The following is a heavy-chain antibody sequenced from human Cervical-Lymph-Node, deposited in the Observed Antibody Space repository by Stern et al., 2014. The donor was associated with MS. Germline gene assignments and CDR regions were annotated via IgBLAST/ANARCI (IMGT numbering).Heavy chain of an antibody. D-gene: IGHD3-3*01. CDR2: ISRTSTYI. Sequence: EVQLVESGGGLVKPGGSLRLSCVASGFTFTSYSFNWVRQAPGKGLEWVSSISRTSTYIYYADSVRGRFTISRDNARNSLFLQMNSLTAEDTAVYFCTRSSGVVDNDYWGQGTLVTVSS. CDR1: GFTFTSYS. J-gene: IGHJ4*02. V-gene: IGHV3-21*02. CDR3: TRSSGVVDNDY.